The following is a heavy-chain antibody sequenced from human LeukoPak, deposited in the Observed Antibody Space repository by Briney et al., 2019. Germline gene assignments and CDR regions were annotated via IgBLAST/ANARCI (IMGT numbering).Heavy chain of an antibody. J-gene: IGHJ4*02. CDR3: ARDRTMVRGVGGY. Sequence: GGSLRLSWAASGFTFSSYWMSWVRQAPGKGLEWVANIKQDGSEKYYVDSVKGRFTISRDNAKNSLYRQMNSLRAEDTAVYYCARDRTMVRGVGGYWGQGTLVTVSS. D-gene: IGHD3-10*01. CDR2: IKQDGSEK. V-gene: IGHV3-7*01. CDR1: GFTFSSYW.